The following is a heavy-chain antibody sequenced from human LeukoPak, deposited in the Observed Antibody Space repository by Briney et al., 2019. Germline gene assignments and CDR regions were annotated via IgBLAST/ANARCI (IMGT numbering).Heavy chain of an antibody. Sequence: PGGSLRLSCAASGFTFSSYSMNWVRQAPGKGLEWVSSISSSSSYIYYADSVKGRFTISRDNAKNSLYLQMNSLRAEDTAVYYCASRYCSSTSCPLDYWGQGTLVTVSS. V-gene: IGHV3-21*01. J-gene: IGHJ4*02. CDR1: GFTFSSYS. D-gene: IGHD2-2*01. CDR3: ASRYCSSTSCPLDY. CDR2: ISSSSSYI.